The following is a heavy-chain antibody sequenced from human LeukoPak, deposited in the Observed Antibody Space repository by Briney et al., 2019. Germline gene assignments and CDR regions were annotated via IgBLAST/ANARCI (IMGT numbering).Heavy chain of an antibody. CDR2: IYYSGST. V-gene: IGHV4-61*01. CDR3: ARGERGYSGYWDY. CDR1: GGSISSGSYY. Sequence: PSQTLSLTCTVSGGSISSGSYYWSWIRQPPGKGLEWIGYIYYSGSTNYNPSLKSRVTISVDTSKNQFSLKLSSVTAADTAVYYCARGERGYSGYWDYWGQGTLVTVSS. J-gene: IGHJ4*02. D-gene: IGHD5-12*01.